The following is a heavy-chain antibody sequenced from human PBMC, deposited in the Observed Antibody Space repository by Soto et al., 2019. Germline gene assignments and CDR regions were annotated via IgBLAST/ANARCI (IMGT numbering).Heavy chain of an antibody. J-gene: IGHJ4*02. Sequence: SETLSLTCTVSGASVSGGSYYWSWIRQPPGKGLEWIGYIYSSGSTNYSPSLKSRVTISLDRSKNQFSLTLSSVTAADTAVYYCARGFGYYFENRGYYFDYGGQGALVNVSA. CDR3: ARGFGYYFENRGYYFDY. D-gene: IGHD3-22*01. CDR2: IYSSGST. CDR1: GASVSGGSYY. V-gene: IGHV4-61*01.